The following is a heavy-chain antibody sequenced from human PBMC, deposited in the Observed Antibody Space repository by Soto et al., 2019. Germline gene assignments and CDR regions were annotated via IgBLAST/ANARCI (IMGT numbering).Heavy chain of an antibody. J-gene: IGHJ4*02. CDR2: ISGSGGST. CDR3: ANRASWRYFDY. D-gene: IGHD3-3*01. CDR1: GFTFSIYA. Sequence: EVQLFESGGGLVQPGGYLRLSCAASGFTFSIYAMNWVRQAPGKGLECVSVISGSGGSTYYADSVKGRFTISRDNSKNTLYLQMNSLRAEDTAVYYCANRASWRYFDYWGQGTLVTVSS. V-gene: IGHV3-23*01.